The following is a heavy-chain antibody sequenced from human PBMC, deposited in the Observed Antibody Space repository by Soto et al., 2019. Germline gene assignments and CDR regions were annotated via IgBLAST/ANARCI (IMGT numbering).Heavy chain of an antibody. J-gene: IGHJ4*02. CDR1: GSRFSNYV. CDR2: IIPIFNSA. V-gene: IGHV1-69*06. D-gene: IGHD2-2*02. Sequence: QVQLVQSGAEVKTPGSSLKVSCKVSGSRFSNYVISWVRQAPGHGLEWLGRIIPIFNSAKYAQSFQGRVTITADKSTSTASLELSSLRSDDTAVYYCAREGRGKKAGYNGLVSLGYWGQGTLVTFAS. CDR3: AREGRGKKAGYNGLVSLGY.